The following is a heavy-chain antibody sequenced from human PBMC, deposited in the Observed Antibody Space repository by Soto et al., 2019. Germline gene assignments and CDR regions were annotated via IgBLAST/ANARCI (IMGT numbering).Heavy chain of an antibody. D-gene: IGHD1-1*01. J-gene: IGHJ4*02. CDR2: ISAHNGNT. V-gene: IGHV1-18*01. CDR3: ARGRYGDY. CDR1: GYGFTTYG. Sequence: QVHLVQSGAEVKKPGASVKVSCKGSGYGFTTYGITWVRQAPGPGLEWMAWISAHNGNTNYAQKLQGRVTVTRDTSTGTAYMERRSLRSDGTAVYYCARGRYGDYWGQGALVTVSS.